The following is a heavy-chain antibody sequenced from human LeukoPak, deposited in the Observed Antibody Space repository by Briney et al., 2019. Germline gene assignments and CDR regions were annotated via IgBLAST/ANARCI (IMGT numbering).Heavy chain of an antibody. J-gene: IGHJ4*02. CDR1: GGTFSSYA. CDR3: AGTVNYYDSSGPVFDY. V-gene: IGHV1-69*05. Sequence: ASVKVSCKASGGTFSSYAISWVRQAPGQGLEWMGGIIPIFGTANYAQKFQGRVTITTDESKSTAYMELSSLRSEDTAVYYCAGTVNYYDSSGPVFDYWGQGTLVTVSS. D-gene: IGHD3-22*01. CDR2: IIPIFGTA.